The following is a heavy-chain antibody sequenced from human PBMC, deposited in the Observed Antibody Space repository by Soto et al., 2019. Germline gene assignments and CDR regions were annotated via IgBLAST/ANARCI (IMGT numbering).Heavy chain of an antibody. Sequence: GGSLRLSCAASGFTFISYWMSWVRQAPGKGLEWVANIKQDGSEKYYVDSVKGRFTISRDNAKNSLYLQMNSLRAEDTAVYYCARDLGCSGGSCYAFDYWGQGTLVTVSS. D-gene: IGHD2-15*01. CDR3: ARDLGCSGGSCYAFDY. CDR1: GFTFISYW. V-gene: IGHV3-7*01. CDR2: IKQDGSEK. J-gene: IGHJ4*02.